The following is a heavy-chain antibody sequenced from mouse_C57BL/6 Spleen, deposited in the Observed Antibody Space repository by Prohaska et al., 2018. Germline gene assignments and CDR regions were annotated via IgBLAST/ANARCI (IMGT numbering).Heavy chain of an antibody. Sequence: YPRSGNTYYNEKFKGKATLTVDKSSSTAYMELRSLTSEDSAVYYCARSRYGSSSAWFAYWGQGTLVTVSA. CDR2: YPRSGNT. D-gene: IGHD1-1*01. CDR3: ARSRYGSSSAWFAY. J-gene: IGHJ3*01. V-gene: IGHV1-81*01.